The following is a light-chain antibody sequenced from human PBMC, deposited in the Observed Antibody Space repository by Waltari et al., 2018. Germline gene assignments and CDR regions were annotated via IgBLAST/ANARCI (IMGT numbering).Light chain of an antibody. CDR1: IIGSKS. CDR2: YDS. J-gene: IGLJ3*02. V-gene: IGLV3-21*04. Sequence: SYVLTQPPSVSVAPGETARVTCGGNIIGSKSVHWYQQKPGQAPVLVIYYDSDRPSGIPERFSGSNSGDTATLTLSRVEVGDEADYYCQVWDGNNDVGVFGGGTKLTVL. CDR3: QVWDGNNDVGV.